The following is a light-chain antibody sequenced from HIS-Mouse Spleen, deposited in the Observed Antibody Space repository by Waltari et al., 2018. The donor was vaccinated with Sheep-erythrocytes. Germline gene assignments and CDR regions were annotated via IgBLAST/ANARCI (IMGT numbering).Light chain of an antibody. CDR3: MQALQTPIFT. CDR1: QSLRHSNGYNY. CDR2: LGS. J-gene: IGKJ3*01. Sequence: EIVMTKSPLSLPVTPGEPASFSCRSSQSLRHSNGYNYLDWYLQKPGQSPQLLIYLGSNRASGVPDRFSSSGSGTDFTLKISRVEAEDVGVYYCMQALQTPIFTFGPVTKVDIK. V-gene: IGKV2-28*01.